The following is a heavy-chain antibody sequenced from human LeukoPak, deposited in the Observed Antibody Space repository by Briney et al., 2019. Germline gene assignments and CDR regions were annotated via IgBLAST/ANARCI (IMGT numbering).Heavy chain of an antibody. D-gene: IGHD3-3*01. CDR1: GFTFSSYA. CDR2: ISGSGGST. J-gene: IGHJ4*02. Sequence: GGSLRLSCAASGFTFSSYAMSWVRQAPGKGLEWVSAISGSGGSTYYADSVKGRFTISRDNSKNTLYLQMNSLRAEDTAVYYCAKFGYYDFWSGYLRYWGQGTLVTVSS. CDR3: AKFGYYDFWSGYLRY. V-gene: IGHV3-23*01.